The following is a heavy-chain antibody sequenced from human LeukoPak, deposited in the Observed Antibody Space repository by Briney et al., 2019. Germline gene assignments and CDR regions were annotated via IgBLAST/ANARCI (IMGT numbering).Heavy chain of an antibody. CDR1: GYSFPNYW. CDR2: IYPGDSDT. V-gene: IGHV5-51*01. D-gene: IGHD2-15*01. Sequence: GESLKISCEGSGYSFPNYWIAWVRPMPGKGLEWMGIIYPGDSDTRYSPSFQGQVTISADKSISTAYLHWSSLRTSDTAIYYCATYCSGGSCYENWGQGTLVTVSS. CDR3: ATYCSGGSCYEN. J-gene: IGHJ4*02.